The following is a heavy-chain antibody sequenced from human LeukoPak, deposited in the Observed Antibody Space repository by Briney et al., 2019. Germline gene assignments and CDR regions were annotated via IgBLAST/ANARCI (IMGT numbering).Heavy chain of an antibody. J-gene: IGHJ6*02. CDR2: INAGNGNT. CDR1: GYTFTSYA. D-gene: IGHD1-26*01. V-gene: IGHV1-3*01. Sequence: ASVKVSCKASGYTFTSYAMHWVRQAPGQRLEWMGWINAGNGNTKYSQKFQGRVTITRDTSASTAYMELSSLRSEDTAVYYCAMGATGAYYYYGMDVWGQGTTVTVSS. CDR3: AMGATGAYYYYGMDV.